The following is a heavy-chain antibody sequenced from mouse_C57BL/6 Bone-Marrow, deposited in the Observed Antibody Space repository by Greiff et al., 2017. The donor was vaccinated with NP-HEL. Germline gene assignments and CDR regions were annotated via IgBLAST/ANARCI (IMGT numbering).Heavy chain of an antibody. V-gene: IGHV14-4*01. CDR2: IDPENGDT. CDR1: GFNIKDDY. D-gene: IGHD2-1*01. J-gene: IGHJ3*01. Sequence: EVQLQQSGAELVRPGASVSLSCTASGFNIKDDYMHWVKQRPEQGLEWIGWIDPENGDTEYASKFQGKATITADTSSNTAYLQLSSLTSEDTAVYYCTTRGNPFAYWGQGTLVTVSA. CDR3: TTRGNPFAY.